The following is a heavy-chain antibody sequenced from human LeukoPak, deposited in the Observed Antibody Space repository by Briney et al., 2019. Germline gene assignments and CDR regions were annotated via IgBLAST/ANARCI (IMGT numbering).Heavy chain of an antibody. D-gene: IGHD5-18*01. CDR1: GYTFTSYY. CDR3: AREIGSQVDTAMVMSFDY. V-gene: IGHV1-46*01. J-gene: IGHJ4*02. CDR2: INPSGGST. Sequence: ASVKVSCKASGYTFTSYYMHWVRQAPGQGLEWMGIINPSGGSTSYAQKFQGRVTMTRDTSTSTVYMELSSLRSEDTAGYYCAREIGSQVDTAMVMSFDYWGQGTLVTVSS.